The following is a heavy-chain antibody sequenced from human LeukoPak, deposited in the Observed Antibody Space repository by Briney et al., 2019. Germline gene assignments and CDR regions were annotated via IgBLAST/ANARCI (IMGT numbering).Heavy chain of an antibody. V-gene: IGHV3-23*01. CDR2: ISGSGGST. D-gene: IGHD3-22*01. J-gene: IGHJ4*02. Sequence: GGSQRLSCAASGFTFSSYAMSWVRQAPGKGLEWVSAISGSGGSTYYADSVKGRFTISRDNSKNTLYLQMNSLRAEDTAVYYCAKVGDYYDSSGYFDYWGQGTLVTVSS. CDR1: GFTFSSYA. CDR3: AKVGDYYDSSGYFDY.